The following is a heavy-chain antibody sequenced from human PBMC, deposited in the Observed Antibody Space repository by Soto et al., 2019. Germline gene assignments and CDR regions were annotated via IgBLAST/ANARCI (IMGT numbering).Heavy chain of an antibody. CDR3: ATAGYSYGPFDP. J-gene: IGHJ5*02. CDR2: IYPGDSDT. D-gene: IGHD5-18*01. CDR1: GYIFTSYW. Sequence: EVQLVPSGAEVKKPGESLKISCKGSGYIFTSYWIGWVRQMPGKGLEWMGIIYPGDSDTRYSPSFQGQVTISADKSIGTGYVRWSSLKASDTAMYYCATAGYSYGPFDPWGQGTLVTVSS. V-gene: IGHV5-51*03.